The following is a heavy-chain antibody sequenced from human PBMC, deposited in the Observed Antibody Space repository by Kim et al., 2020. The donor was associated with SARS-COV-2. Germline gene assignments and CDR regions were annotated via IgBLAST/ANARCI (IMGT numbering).Heavy chain of an antibody. CDR3: ARAPLSRL. Sequence: GGSLRLSCAASGFTFSSCAIYWVRQAPGKGLEWVAVISYDGSNKNYADSVKGRFTISRDNSKNTLYLQMNSLRAEDTALYYCARAPLSRLRG. CDR2: ISYDGSNK. CDR1: GFTFSSCA. J-gene: IGHJ1*01. V-gene: IGHV3-30*04.